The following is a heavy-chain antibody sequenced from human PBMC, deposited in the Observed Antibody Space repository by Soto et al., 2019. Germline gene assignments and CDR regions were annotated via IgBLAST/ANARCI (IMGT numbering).Heavy chain of an antibody. CDR2: MSPSGIV. CDR3: ARAVRGSYFDS. Sequence: PSETLSLTCTVSGGSITIGDYYWSWVRLPPGKGLEWIAYMSPSGIVHSNPSLKSRVTISVDTSKNRFSLKLSSVTAADTAVYYCARAVRGSYFDSWGQGTLVTVSS. CDR1: GGSITIGDYY. V-gene: IGHV4-30-4*01. D-gene: IGHD1-26*01. J-gene: IGHJ4*02.